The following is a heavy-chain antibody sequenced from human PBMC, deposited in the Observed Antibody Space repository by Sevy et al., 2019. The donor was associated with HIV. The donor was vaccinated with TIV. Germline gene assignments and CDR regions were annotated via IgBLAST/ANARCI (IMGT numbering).Heavy chain of an antibody. V-gene: IGHV3-64*02. CDR1: GFTFSSYA. CDR3: ARTLVPAAFDYGMDV. CDR2: ISSNGGST. J-gene: IGHJ6*02. D-gene: IGHD2-2*01. Sequence: GGFLRLSCAASGFTFSSYAMHWVRQAPGKGLEYVSAISSNGGSTYYADSVKGRFTISRDNSKNTLYLQMGSLRAEDMAVYYCARTLVPAAFDYGMDVWGQGTTVTVSS.